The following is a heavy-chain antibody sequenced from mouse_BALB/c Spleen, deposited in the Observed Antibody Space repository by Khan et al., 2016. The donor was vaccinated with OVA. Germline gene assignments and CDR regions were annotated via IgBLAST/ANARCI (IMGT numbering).Heavy chain of an antibody. D-gene: IGHD2-14*01. Sequence: QVQLKESGPGLVQPSQSLSITCTVSGFSLTTYGVHWVRQSPGKGLEWLGLIWSGGNTDYNAAFISRLSITKDNPKSQVFFKMNSLQADDTAMYYCARNSYLYDFTYWGQGTLVTVSA. J-gene: IGHJ3*01. CDR3: ARNSYLYDFTY. V-gene: IGHV2-2*01. CDR1: GFSLTTYG. CDR2: IWSGGNT.